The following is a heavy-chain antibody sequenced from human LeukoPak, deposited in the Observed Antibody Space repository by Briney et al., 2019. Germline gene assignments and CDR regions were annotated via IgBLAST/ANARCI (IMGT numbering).Heavy chain of an antibody. CDR3: AKVSMVRGVADY. CDR2: IRYDGSNK. Sequence: GGSLRLSCAASGFTFSSYGMHWIRQAPGKGLEWVAFIRYDGSNKYYADSVKGRFTISRDNSKNPLYLQMNSLRAEDTAVYYCAKVSMVRGVADYWGQGTLVTVSS. J-gene: IGHJ4*02. D-gene: IGHD3-10*01. CDR1: GFTFSSYG. V-gene: IGHV3-30*02.